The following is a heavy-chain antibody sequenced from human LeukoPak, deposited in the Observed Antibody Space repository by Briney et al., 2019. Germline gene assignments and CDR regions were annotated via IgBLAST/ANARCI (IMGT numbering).Heavy chain of an antibody. CDR3: ANGTTVIPLDY. Sequence: SGPTLVKPTQTLTLTCTFSGFALSTRGVGVGWIRQPPGKALETLAVIYWDDDKRYRPSLKSRLTITKDTFENQVVLTMTNMDPVDTATYYCANGTTVIPLDYWGQGTLVTVSS. CDR1: GFALSTRGVG. V-gene: IGHV2-5*02. CDR2: IYWDDDK. D-gene: IGHD4-17*01. J-gene: IGHJ4*02.